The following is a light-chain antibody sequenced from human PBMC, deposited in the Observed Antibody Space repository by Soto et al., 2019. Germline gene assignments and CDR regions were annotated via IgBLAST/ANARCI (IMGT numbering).Light chain of an antibody. CDR1: QSISSW. CDR3: QQYSNYPT. CDR2: KAS. Sequence: DIQMTQSPSTLSASVGDRVTVTCRASQSISSWLAWYQQKPGKAPKLLIYKASSLETGVPSRFSGSGSGTEFTLTISSLQPDDFATYYCQQYSNYPTFGQGTKVEIK. J-gene: IGKJ1*01. V-gene: IGKV1-5*03.